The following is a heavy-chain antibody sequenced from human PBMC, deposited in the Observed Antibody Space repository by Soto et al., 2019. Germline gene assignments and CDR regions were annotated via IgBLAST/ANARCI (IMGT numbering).Heavy chain of an antibody. CDR1: GYTFSDYY. V-gene: IGHV1-2*02. J-gene: IGHJ4*02. CDR3: AREPATAKPEGVDF. CDR2: INPNSGGT. D-gene: IGHD1-1*01. Sequence: ASVKVSCRASGYTFSDYYIHWVRQAPGQGLEWMGWINPNSGGTKYAPKFQGGVTMTRDTSITTAYMELSRLRSGDTAVYYCAREPATAKPEGVDFWGQGTLVTVSS.